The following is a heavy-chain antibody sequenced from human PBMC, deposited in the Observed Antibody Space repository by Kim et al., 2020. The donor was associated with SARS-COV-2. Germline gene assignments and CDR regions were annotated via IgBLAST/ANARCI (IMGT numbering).Heavy chain of an antibody. V-gene: IGHV3-23*01. CDR2: VSGSGSST. Sequence: GGSLRLSCAASGFTFNSYAMSWVRQAPGKGPEWVALVSGSGSSTYHADSVKGRFTISRDNSKKTLYLQMNSLRAEDTAVYYCAKVKSNNWSGFSDGGQGT. J-gene: IGHJ3*01. CDR3: AKVKSNNWSGFSD. D-gene: IGHD1-1*01. CDR1: GFTFNSYA.